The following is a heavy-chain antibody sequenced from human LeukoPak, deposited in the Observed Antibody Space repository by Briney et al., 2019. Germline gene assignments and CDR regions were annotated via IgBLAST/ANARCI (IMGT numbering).Heavy chain of an antibody. V-gene: IGHV4-30-4*07. D-gene: IGHD6-13*01. CDR1: GGSIGSGGYS. Sequence: SETLSLTCAVSGGSIGSGGYSWSWIRQTPGKGVEWIAYIHDSGSTYYNPSLKSRVSISIDTSKNQFFLKLNSVTAADTAVYYCARVVAAAGNNWFDPWGQGTLVTVSS. CDR2: IHDSGST. CDR3: ARVVAAAGNNWFDP. J-gene: IGHJ5*02.